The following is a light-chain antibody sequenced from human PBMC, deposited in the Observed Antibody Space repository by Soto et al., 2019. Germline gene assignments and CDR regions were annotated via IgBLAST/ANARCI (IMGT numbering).Light chain of an antibody. CDR3: QSYDSGLSAVL. Sequence: QPVLTQPPSVSGAPGQRVTISCTGSSSNIGADYDVNWYQQFPGTAPKLLIYGNDNRPSGVPDRFSGSKSDTSASLAVTGLQAEDEADYYCQSYDSGLSAVLFGGGTKLNVL. CDR2: GND. V-gene: IGLV1-40*01. J-gene: IGLJ2*01. CDR1: SSNIGADYD.